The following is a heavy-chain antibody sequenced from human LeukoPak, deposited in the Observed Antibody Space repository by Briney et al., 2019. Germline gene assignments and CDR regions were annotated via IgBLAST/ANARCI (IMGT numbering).Heavy chain of an antibody. D-gene: IGHD5-18*01. V-gene: IGHV4-4*02. Sequence: PSGTLSLTCAASSGSISTSNWWSWVRQPPGKGLEWIGEIYHSGSANYNPSLKSRVTISVDTSKNQISLKLSSVTAADTAVYYCARDLGVMVRAFDIWGQGTMVTVSS. CDR2: IYHSGSA. CDR3: ARDLGVMVRAFDI. J-gene: IGHJ3*02. CDR1: SGSISTSNW.